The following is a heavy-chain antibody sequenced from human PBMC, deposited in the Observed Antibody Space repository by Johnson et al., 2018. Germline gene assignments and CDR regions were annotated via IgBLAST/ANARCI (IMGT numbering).Heavy chain of an antibody. CDR3: AKGEGYSILLRELRH. D-gene: IGHD1-26*01. CDR1: GFTFSSYG. CDR2: ISYDGSNK. Sequence: QVQLVESGGGVVQPGRSLRLSCAASGFTFSSYGMHWVRQAPGKGLEWVAVISYDGSNKYYADSVKGRFTISRDNSKNTLNLQMNSLRDEDTALYYCAKGEGYSILLRELRHWGQGTLVTVSS. V-gene: IGHV3-30*18. J-gene: IGHJ1*01.